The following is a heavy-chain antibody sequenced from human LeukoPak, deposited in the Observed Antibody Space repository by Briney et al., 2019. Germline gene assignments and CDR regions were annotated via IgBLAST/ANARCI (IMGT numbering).Heavy chain of an antibody. D-gene: IGHD2-2*01. CDR1: GFTFSSYA. Sequence: GGSLRLSCAASGFTFSSYAMSWVRQAPGKGLEWVSSISGSGGSTYYAGSVKGRFTISRDNSKNTLYLQMNGLRADDTAVYYCATSSGGYCSSTSCYAHYWGQGTLVTVSS. CDR3: ATSSGGYCSSTSCYAHY. J-gene: IGHJ4*02. CDR2: ISGSGGST. V-gene: IGHV3-23*01.